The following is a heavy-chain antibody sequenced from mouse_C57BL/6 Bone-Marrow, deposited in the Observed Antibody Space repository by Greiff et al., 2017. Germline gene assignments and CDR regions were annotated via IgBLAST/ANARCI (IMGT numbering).Heavy chain of an antibody. V-gene: IGHV2-2*01. D-gene: IGHD2-10*02. CDR2: IWSGGST. Sequence: QVQLQQSGPGLVQPSQRLSITCTVSGFSLTSYGVHWVRQSPGKGLEWLGVIWSGGSTDYNAAFISSLSISKDNSKSQVFFKMNSLQADDTAIYYCASKGYGSSYWYFDVWGTGTTVTVSS. J-gene: IGHJ1*03. CDR1: GFSLTSYG. CDR3: ASKGYGSSYWYFDV.